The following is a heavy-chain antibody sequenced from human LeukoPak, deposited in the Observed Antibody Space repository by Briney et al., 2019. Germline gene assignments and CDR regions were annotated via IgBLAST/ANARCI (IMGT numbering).Heavy chain of an antibody. D-gene: IGHD1-26*01. V-gene: IGHV4-34*01. CDR2: INHSGST. Sequence: SETLSLTCAVYGGSFSGYYWSWIRRPPGKGLEWIGEINHSGSTNYNPSLKSRVTISVDTSKNQFSLKLSSVTAADTAVYYCARGLYSGSYLVYWGQGTLVTVSS. CDR1: GGSFSGYY. J-gene: IGHJ4*02. CDR3: ARGLYSGSYLVY.